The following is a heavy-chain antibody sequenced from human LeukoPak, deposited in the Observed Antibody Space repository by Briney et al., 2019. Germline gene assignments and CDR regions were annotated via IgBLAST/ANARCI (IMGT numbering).Heavy chain of an antibody. CDR2: IYSGGST. V-gene: IGHV3-53*01. Sequence: GGSLRLSCAASGFTVSSNYMSWVRQAPGKGLEWVSVIYSGGSTYYADSVKGRFTLSRDNSKDTRYFQMNNLKAEDTAVYYCARVFSLRDYWGQGTLVTVSS. D-gene: IGHD3-3*01. J-gene: IGHJ4*02. CDR3: ARVFSLRDY. CDR1: GFTVSSNY.